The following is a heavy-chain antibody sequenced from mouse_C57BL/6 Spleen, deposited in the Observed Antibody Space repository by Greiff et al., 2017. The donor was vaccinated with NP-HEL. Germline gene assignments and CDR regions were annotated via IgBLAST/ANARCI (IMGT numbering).Heavy chain of an antibody. D-gene: IGHD2-10*01. CDR1: GYTFTSYW. Sequence: VQLHQPGAELVKPGASVKLSCKASGYTFTSYWMHWVKQRPGRGLEWIGRIDPNRGGTKYNEKFKSKATLTVDKPSSTAYMQLSSLTSEDSAVYYCARSYPFDYWGQGTTLTVSS. CDR3: ARSYPFDY. V-gene: IGHV1-72*01. CDR2: IDPNRGGT. J-gene: IGHJ2*01.